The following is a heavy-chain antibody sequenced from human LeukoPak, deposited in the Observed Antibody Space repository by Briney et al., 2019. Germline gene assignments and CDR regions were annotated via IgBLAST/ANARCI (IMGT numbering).Heavy chain of an antibody. D-gene: IGHD1-26*01. Sequence: TPSETLSLTCSVSAGSIRSSSWWSWVRQSPVKGLEWIGEIYLYGTTNYNPSLKSRVTMSVDRSKSQFSLKLSSVTAADTAVYYCARQQWEQQGRDYYFNGLDVWGPGTTVIVSS. CDR1: AGSIRSSSW. J-gene: IGHJ6*02. V-gene: IGHV4-4*02. CDR2: IYLYGTT. CDR3: ARQQWEQQGRDYYFNGLDV.